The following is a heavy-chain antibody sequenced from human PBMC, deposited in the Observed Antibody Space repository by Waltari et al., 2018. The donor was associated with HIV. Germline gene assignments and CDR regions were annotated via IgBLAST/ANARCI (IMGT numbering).Heavy chain of an antibody. CDR2: IYPGYADT. CDR3: ARPVPDQLPPPFGSMDI. CDR1: GYTFSTYW. D-gene: IGHD2-2*01. Sequence: EVQLVQSGAEVKKPGESLKISCKGSGYTFSTYWIGWVRQMPGKGLEWMGGIYPGYADTRYSPAFQGQVTISADTSIDTVYLQWSSLKASDTATYYCARPVPDQLPPPFGSMDIWGQGTMVIVSS. V-gene: IGHV5-51*01. J-gene: IGHJ3*02.